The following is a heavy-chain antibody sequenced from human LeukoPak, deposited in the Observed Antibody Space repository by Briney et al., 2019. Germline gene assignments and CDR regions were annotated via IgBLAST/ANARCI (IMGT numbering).Heavy chain of an antibody. CDR2: ISSSSSYI. V-gene: IGHV3-21*01. Sequence: GGSLRLSCAASGFTFSSYSMNWVRQAPGKGLEWVSSISSSSSYIYYADPVKGRFTISRDNAKNSLYLQMNSLRAEDTAVYYCARVREDYDILTGFDAFDIWGQGTMVTVSS. J-gene: IGHJ3*02. D-gene: IGHD3-9*01. CDR1: GFTFSSYS. CDR3: ARVREDYDILTGFDAFDI.